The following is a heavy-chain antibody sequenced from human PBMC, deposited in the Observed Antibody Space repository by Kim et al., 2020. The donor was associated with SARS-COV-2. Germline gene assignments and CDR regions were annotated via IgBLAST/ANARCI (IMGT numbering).Heavy chain of an antibody. V-gene: IGHV3-30*18. Sequence: GGSLRLSCAASGFTFSSYGIHWVRQAPGKGLEWVAVLSYDGSNKYYADSVKGRFTISRDNSKNTLYLQMNSLRAEDTAVYYCAKGSLEYSSSPGFDYWGQGTLVTVSS. CDR1: GFTFSSYG. J-gene: IGHJ4*02. D-gene: IGHD6-6*01. CDR2: LSYDGSNK. CDR3: AKGSLEYSSSPGFDY.